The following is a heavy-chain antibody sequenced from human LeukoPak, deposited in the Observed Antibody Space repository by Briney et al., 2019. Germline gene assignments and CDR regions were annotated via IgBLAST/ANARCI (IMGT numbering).Heavy chain of an antibody. Sequence: SVKVSCRASGGTFSSYGIIWVRQAPGQGLEWMGRIIPILNIADYAQKFQGRVTITADTSTSTAYMELSSLRSEDTAVYYCARVAGSSYDYWGQGTLVTVSS. J-gene: IGHJ4*02. V-gene: IGHV1-69*04. CDR2: IIPILNIA. CDR3: ARVAGSSYDY. CDR1: GGTFSSYG. D-gene: IGHD3-10*01.